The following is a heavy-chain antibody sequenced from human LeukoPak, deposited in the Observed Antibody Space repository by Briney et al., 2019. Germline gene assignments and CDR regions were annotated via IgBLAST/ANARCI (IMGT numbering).Heavy chain of an antibody. CDR2: INHSGST. J-gene: IGHJ4*02. D-gene: IGHD3-22*01. V-gene: IGHV4-34*01. Sequence: PSETLSLTCAVYGGSFSGYYWSWIRQTPGKGLEWIGEINHSGSTNYNPSLKSRVTISVDTSKNQFSLKLSSVTAADTAVYYCARVGYYDSSGYRDYWGQGTLVTVSS. CDR1: GGSFSGYY. CDR3: ARVGYYDSSGYRDY.